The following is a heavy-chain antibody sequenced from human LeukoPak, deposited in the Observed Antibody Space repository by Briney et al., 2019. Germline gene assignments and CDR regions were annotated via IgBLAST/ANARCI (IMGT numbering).Heavy chain of an antibody. Sequence: GGSLRLSCAASGFTVSSNYMSWVRQAPGKGLEWASVIYSGGSTYYADSVKGRFTISRDNSKNTLYLQMNSLRAEDTAVYYCASPGIAVAGTPLRYYYYGMDVWGQGTTVTVSS. CDR3: ASPGIAVAGTPLRYYYYGMDV. D-gene: IGHD6-19*01. CDR2: IYSGGST. J-gene: IGHJ6*02. V-gene: IGHV3-66*01. CDR1: GFTVSSNY.